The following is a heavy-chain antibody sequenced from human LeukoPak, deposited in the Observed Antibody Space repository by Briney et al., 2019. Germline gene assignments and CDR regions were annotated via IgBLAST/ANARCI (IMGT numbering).Heavy chain of an antibody. Sequence: GRSLRLSCAASGFTFSSYWMSWVRQVPGKGLEWVANIKQDGSEKNYVDSVKGRFTISRDNAKNSVYLQMNSLRAEDTAVYYCARAGGSSWFDPWGQGTLVTVSS. J-gene: IGHJ5*02. D-gene: IGHD6-13*01. CDR2: IKQDGSEK. CDR3: ARAGGSSWFDP. V-gene: IGHV3-7*01. CDR1: GFTFSSYW.